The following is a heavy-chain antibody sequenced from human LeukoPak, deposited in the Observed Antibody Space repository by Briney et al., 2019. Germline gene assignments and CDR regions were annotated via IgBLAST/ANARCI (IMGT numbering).Heavy chain of an antibody. CDR2: ISAYNGNT. J-gene: IGHJ4*02. D-gene: IGHD5-24*01. CDR1: GYTFTGYY. Sequence: ASVKVSCKASGYTFTGYYMHWVRQAPGQGLEWMGWISAYNGNTNYAQKLQGRVTMTTDTSTSTAYMELRSLRSDDTAVYYCARDRRRDGYNLIDRWGGAPFDYWGQGTLVTVSS. V-gene: IGHV1-18*04. CDR3: ARDRRRDGYNLIDRWGGAPFDY.